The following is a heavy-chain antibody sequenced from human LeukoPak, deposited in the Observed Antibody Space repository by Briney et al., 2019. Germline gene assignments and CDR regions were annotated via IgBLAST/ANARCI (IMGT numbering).Heavy chain of an antibody. CDR3: AIIGYSCSSSYY. Sequence: GGSLRLSWAASGFTFSSYGMNWVRQAPGKGLEWVSSISSSSYIYYADSVKGRVTICRDNAKDSLCLQMNSLRAEDTAVYYCAIIGYSCSSSYYWGQGTLVTVSS. V-gene: IGHV3-21*01. CDR2: ISSSSYI. CDR1: GFTFSSYG. J-gene: IGHJ4*02. D-gene: IGHD6-6*01.